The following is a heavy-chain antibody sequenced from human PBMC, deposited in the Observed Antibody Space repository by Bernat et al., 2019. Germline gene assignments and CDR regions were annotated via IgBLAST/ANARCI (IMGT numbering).Heavy chain of an antibody. J-gene: IGHJ4*02. V-gene: IGHV3-23*01. Sequence: EVQLLESGGGLVQPGGSLRLSCAASGFIFSSNAMSWVRQAPEKGLEWVSTISHDGSTYYADSVKGRFTISKDNSKNTLYLHMDSLRAEDTAVYYCAKDGAARPWPRFDYWGEGTLITVSS. CDR3: AKDGAARPWPRFDY. CDR1: GFIFSSNA. D-gene: IGHD6-6*01. CDR2: ISHDGST.